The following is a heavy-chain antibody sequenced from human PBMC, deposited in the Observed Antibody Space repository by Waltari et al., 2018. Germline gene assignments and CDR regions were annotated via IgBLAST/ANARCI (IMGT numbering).Heavy chain of an antibody. CDR1: GITVSRDW. V-gene: IGHV3-7*01. J-gene: IGHJ3*02. D-gene: IGHD2-15*01. CDR2: NNQDGSKK. Sequence: EVQLVESGGGLVQPGGSLRLSCTASGITVSRDWMTGVGQAQGKGVEGVANNNQDGSKKNYVDSVKGRFTISRDNAMNSVHLQMDSLRAEDTALYYCARDVSPDCGAGCYLDAFDIWGQGTRVTVSS. CDR3: ARDVSPDCGAGCYLDAFDI.